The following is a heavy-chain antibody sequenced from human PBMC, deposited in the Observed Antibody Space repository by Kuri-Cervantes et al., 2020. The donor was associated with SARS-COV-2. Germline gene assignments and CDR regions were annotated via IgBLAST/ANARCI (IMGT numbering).Heavy chain of an antibody. V-gene: IGHV3-30*18. CDR1: EFNFRYYG. CDR3: AKPGSVRGIIREDHYGLDV. Sequence: GESLKISCVASEFNFRYYGMYWVRQAPGKGLEWVAHISYDGGDIHFRESVKGRFTVSRDNSKNTLYLQMNSLRLEDTGVYFCAKPGSVRGIIREDHYGLDVWGQGTTVTVSS. CDR2: ISYDGGDI. D-gene: IGHD3-10*01. J-gene: IGHJ6*02.